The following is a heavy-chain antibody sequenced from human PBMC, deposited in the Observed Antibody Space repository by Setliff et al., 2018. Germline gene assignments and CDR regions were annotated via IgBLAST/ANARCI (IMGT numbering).Heavy chain of an antibody. V-gene: IGHV3-33*06. D-gene: IGHD6-19*01. Sequence: LRLSCAASGFTFSSYGMHWVRQAPGKRLEWVAVIWYDGSNKYYADSVKGRFTISRDNSKNTLYLQMNSLRAEDTAVYYCAKAGSGWYGLGDYWGQGTLVTVS. CDR2: IWYDGSNK. CDR3: AKAGSGWYGLGDY. J-gene: IGHJ4*02. CDR1: GFTFSSYG.